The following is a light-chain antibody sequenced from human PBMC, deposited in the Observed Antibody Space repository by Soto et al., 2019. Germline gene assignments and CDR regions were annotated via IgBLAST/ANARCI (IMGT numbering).Light chain of an antibody. CDR3: AAWDDSLSVL. CDR2: RNN. J-gene: IGLJ2*01. CDR1: SSNIGSNY. V-gene: IGLV1-47*01. Sequence: QSVLTQPPSASGTPGQRVTISCSGSSSNIGSNYVYWYQQLPGTASKLLIYRNNQRPSGVPDRFSGSKSGTSASLAISGLRSEDEADYYCAAWDDSLSVLFGGGTKVTVL.